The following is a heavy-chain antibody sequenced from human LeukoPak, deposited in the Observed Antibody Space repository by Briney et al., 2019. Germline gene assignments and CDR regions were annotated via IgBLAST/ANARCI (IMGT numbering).Heavy chain of an antibody. CDR3: ANHFDGSASELWYFDL. D-gene: IGHD3-22*01. Sequence: GKSLRLSCAASGFTFSSYAMSWVRQAPGKGLEWVSAISSTGDRTYHADSVKGRFTISRDNSKSTLYLQMNSLRVEDTAVYYCANHFDGSASELWYFDLWGRGTLVTVSS. CDR2: ISSTGDRT. CDR1: GFTFSSYA. V-gene: IGHV3-23*01. J-gene: IGHJ2*01.